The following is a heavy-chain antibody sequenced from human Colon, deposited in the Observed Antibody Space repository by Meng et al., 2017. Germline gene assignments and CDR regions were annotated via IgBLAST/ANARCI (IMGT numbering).Heavy chain of an antibody. Sequence: SVKVSCKTSGDTFSNYAISWVRQAPGQGLEWMGGIIPMSEITNYAQKFQDRVTILADKSTNTAYMELNGLTSEDTAVYYCARDCSGGSCYSYWGQGTLVTVSS. D-gene: IGHD2-15*01. CDR3: ARDCSGGSCYSY. CDR2: IIPMSEIT. CDR1: GDTFSNYA. V-gene: IGHV1-69*10. J-gene: IGHJ4*02.